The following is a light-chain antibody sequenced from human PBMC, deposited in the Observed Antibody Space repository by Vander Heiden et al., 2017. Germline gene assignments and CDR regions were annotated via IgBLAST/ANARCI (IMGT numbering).Light chain of an antibody. V-gene: IGKV3-20*01. CDR2: GAS. CDR1: QSVSSTY. Sequence: EVVLTQSPGTLSLSPGERATLSCRASQSVSSTYLAWYQQKPGQAPRLLIYGASSRATGIPDRFSGSGSGTDFTLTISRLEPADFAVYYCQHYGTSVWTFGQGTKVEIK. J-gene: IGKJ1*01. CDR3: QHYGTSVWT.